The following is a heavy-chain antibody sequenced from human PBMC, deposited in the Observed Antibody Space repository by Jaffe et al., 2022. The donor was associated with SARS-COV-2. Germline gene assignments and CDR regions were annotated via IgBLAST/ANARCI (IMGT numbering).Heavy chain of an antibody. Sequence: EVQLVESGGGLVKPGGSLRLSCAASGFTFSSYSMNWVRQAPGKGLEWVSSISSSSSYIYYADSVKGRFTISRDNAKNSLYLQMNSLRAEDTAVYYCARDGGSGSPDAFDIWGQGTMVTVSS. CDR1: GFTFSSYS. CDR2: ISSSSSYI. CDR3: ARDGGSGSPDAFDI. V-gene: IGHV3-21*01. D-gene: IGHD3-10*01. J-gene: IGHJ3*02.